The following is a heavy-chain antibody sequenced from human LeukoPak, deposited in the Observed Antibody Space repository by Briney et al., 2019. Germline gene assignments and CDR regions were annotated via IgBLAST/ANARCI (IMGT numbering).Heavy chain of an antibody. V-gene: IGHV3-30-3*01. CDR1: GFTFSSYA. J-gene: IGHJ6*02. Sequence: PGGSLRLSCAASGFTFSSYAMHWVRQAPGKGLEWVAVISYDGSNKYYADSVKGRFTISRDNSKNTLYLQMNSLRAEDTAVYYCARDYVAGTFTYYHYGMDVWGQGTTVTVSS. CDR2: ISYDGSNK. D-gene: IGHD6-19*01. CDR3: ARDYVAGTFTYYHYGMDV.